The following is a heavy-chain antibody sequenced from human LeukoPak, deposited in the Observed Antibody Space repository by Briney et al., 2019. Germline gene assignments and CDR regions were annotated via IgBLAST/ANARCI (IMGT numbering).Heavy chain of an antibody. Sequence: GGSLRLSCAASGLSLSNYNMSWVRQAPGKGPEWVSSISGTSTYIYYADSVRGRFTISRDNAKNSLYLQMNSLRAEDTAVYYCATAPYDILTGYSPYYFDYWGQGTLVTVSS. CDR2: ISGTSTYI. CDR1: GLSLSNYN. J-gene: IGHJ4*02. D-gene: IGHD3-9*01. CDR3: ATAPYDILTGYSPYYFDY. V-gene: IGHV3-21*06.